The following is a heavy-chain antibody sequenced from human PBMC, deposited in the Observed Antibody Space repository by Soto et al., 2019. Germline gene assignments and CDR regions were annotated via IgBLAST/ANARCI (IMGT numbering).Heavy chain of an antibody. CDR3: ARGPPLGY. J-gene: IGHJ4*02. V-gene: IGHV4-31*03. CDR2: IYYSGST. Sequence: TLSLTCSVSGAAINSRLYYWSWIRQHPGKGLEWIGYIYYSGSTYYNPSLKSRVTISVDTSKNQFSLKLSSVTAADTAVYYCARGPPLGYWGQGTLVTVS. CDR1: GAAINSRLYY.